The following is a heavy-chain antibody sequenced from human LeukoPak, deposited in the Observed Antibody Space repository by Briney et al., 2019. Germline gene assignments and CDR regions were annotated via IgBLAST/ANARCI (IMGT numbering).Heavy chain of an antibody. V-gene: IGHV4-59*01. D-gene: IGHD3-16*01. CDR1: GGSISSYY. CDR2: IYYSGST. CDR3: ARVAYVSYYYYGMDV. Sequence: SETLSLTCTVSGGSISSYYWSWIRQPPGKGLEWIGYIYYSGSTNYNPSLKSRVTISVDTSKNQFSLKLTSVTAADTAVYYCARVAYVSYYYYGMDVWGKGTTVTVSS. J-gene: IGHJ6*04.